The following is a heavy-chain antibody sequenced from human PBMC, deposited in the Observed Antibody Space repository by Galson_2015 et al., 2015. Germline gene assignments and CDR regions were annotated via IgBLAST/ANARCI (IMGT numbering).Heavy chain of an antibody. CDR3: ASRVAGSYDGAFDI. D-gene: IGHD2-15*01. J-gene: IGHJ3*02. Sequence: SLRLSCAASGFTFSSYEMNWVRQAPGKGLEWVSYLSSSGSTIYYADSVKGRFTISRDNAKNSLYLQMNSLRAEDTAAYYCASRVAGSYDGAFDIWGQGTMVTVSS. CDR1: GFTFSSYE. CDR2: LSSSGSTI. V-gene: IGHV3-48*03.